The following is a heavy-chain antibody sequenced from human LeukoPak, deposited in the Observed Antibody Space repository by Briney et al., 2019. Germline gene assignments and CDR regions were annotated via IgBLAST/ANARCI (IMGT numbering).Heavy chain of an antibody. D-gene: IGHD6-6*01. CDR1: GFTFSSFA. J-gene: IGHJ4*02. CDR2: ISGSGGST. V-gene: IGHV3-23*01. Sequence: GESLRLSCAASGFTFSSFAMSWVRQAPGKGLEWVSGISGSGGSTYSADSVKGRFTISRDNSKNTLYLQMNSLRAEDTAIYYCAKDLRPSRPAARSYFDYWGQGTLVTVSS. CDR3: AKDLRPSRPAARSYFDY.